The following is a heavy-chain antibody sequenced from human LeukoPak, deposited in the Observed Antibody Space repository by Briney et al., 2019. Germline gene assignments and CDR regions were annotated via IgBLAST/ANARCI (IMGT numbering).Heavy chain of an antibody. D-gene: IGHD7-27*01. Sequence: GGSLRLSRAVSRFTLSASWMSWVRLAPGEGLEWGADINPDGRVTFSAASVKGRFTISRDNAKNSVYLQMNSLRVEDTAVYYCARDPGWGAADYWGQGTLVTVSS. CDR2: INPDGRVT. CDR1: RFTLSASW. CDR3: ARDPGWGAADY. V-gene: IGHV3-7*01. J-gene: IGHJ4*02.